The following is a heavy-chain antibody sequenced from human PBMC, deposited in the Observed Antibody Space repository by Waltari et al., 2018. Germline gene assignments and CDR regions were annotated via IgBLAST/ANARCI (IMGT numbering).Heavy chain of an antibody. D-gene: IGHD3-22*01. Sequence: QVQLVQSGAEVKKPGSSVKVSCKASGGTFSSYAISWVRQAPGQGLEWMGGIIPIFGTANYAQKFQGRVTITADESTSTAYMELSSLRSEDTALYYCAKGGSGYKLLTYYYYGMDVWGQGTTVTVSS. CDR2: IIPIFGTA. V-gene: IGHV1-69*01. J-gene: IGHJ6*02. CDR1: GGTFSSYA. CDR3: AKGGSGYKLLTYYYYGMDV.